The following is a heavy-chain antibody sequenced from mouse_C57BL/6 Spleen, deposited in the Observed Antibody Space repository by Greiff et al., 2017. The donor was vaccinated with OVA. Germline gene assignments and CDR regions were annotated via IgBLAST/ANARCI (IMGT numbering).Heavy chain of an antibody. D-gene: IGHD1-1*01. Sequence: VQLKESGAELVRPGASVTLSCKASGYTFTDYEMHWVKQTPVHGLEWIGAIDPETGGTAYNQKFKGKAILTADKSSSTAYMELRSLTSEDSAVYYCTRYPSYYYGSSTGYFDVWGTGTTVTVSS. CDR2: IDPETGGT. CDR1: GYTFTDYE. J-gene: IGHJ1*03. CDR3: TRYPSYYYGSSTGYFDV. V-gene: IGHV1-15*01.